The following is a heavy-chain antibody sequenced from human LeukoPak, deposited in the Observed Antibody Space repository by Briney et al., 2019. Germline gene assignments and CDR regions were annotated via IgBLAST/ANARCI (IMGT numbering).Heavy chain of an antibody. CDR3: ARDLLVRGVIYWFDP. CDR1: GYTFTSYG. D-gene: IGHD3-10*01. V-gene: IGHV1-18*01. J-gene: IGHJ5*02. CDR2: ISAYNGNT. Sequence: ASVKVSCKGSGYTFTSYGISWVRQAPGQGLEGMGWISAYNGNTNYAQKLQGRVTMTTDTSTSTAYMELRSLRSDDTAVYYCARDLLVRGVIYWFDPWGQGTLVTVSS.